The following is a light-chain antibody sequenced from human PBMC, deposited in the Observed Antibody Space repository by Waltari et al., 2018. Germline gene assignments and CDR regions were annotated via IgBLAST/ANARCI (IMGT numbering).Light chain of an antibody. V-gene: IGLV2-14*03. CDR2: YVP. CDR1: RGDIGVYNN. CDR3: SSYTPSISYV. J-gene: IGLJ1*01. Sequence: QSALTQPASGSGSPGQSITSPGSATRGDIGVYNNVSWYQQHPSIAPTRMVYYVPNRPSGVSDRFSGSKSDYTAALTISGLQTEDEADYYFSSYTPSISYVFGTGTSVTVL.